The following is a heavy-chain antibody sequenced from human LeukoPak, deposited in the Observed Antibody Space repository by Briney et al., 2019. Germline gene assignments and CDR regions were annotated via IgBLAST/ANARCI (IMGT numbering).Heavy chain of an antibody. V-gene: IGHV1-46*01. CDR3: ASSYYYDSSGPYYYYYGMDV. CDR2: INPSGGST. J-gene: IGHJ6*02. Sequence: ASVKVSCKASGYTFTSYYMHWVRQAPGQGLEWMGIINPSGGSTSYAQKFQGRVTMTRDTSTSTVYMELSSLRSEDTAVYYCASSYYYDSSGPYYYYYGMDVWGQGTTVTVSS. CDR1: GYTFTSYY. D-gene: IGHD3-22*01.